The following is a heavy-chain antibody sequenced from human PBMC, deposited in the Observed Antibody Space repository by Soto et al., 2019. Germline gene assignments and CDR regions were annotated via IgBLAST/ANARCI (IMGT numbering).Heavy chain of an antibody. Sequence: SETLSLTCTVSGGSISSYYWSWIRQPPGKGLEWIGYIYYSGSTNYNPSLKSRVTISVDTSKNQFSLKLSSVTAADTAVYYCARGCTNGVGYGYAFDIWGQGTMVTVSS. CDR3: ARGCTNGVGYGYAFDI. J-gene: IGHJ3*02. D-gene: IGHD2-8*01. CDR1: GGSISSYY. V-gene: IGHV4-59*01. CDR2: IYYSGST.